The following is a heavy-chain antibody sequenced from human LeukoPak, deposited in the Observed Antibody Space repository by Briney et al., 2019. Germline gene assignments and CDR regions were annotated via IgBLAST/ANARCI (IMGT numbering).Heavy chain of an antibody. Sequence: GASVKVSCKASGYTFTSYGISWVRQAPGQGLEWMGWISAYNGNTNYAQKLQGRVTMTTDTSTSTAYMELRSLRSDDTAVYYCARVIVGCSGGSCYRYFQHWGQGTLVTVSS. CDR1: GYTFTSYG. CDR3: ARVIVGCSGGSCYRYFQH. V-gene: IGHV1-18*01. D-gene: IGHD2-15*01. J-gene: IGHJ1*01. CDR2: ISAYNGNT.